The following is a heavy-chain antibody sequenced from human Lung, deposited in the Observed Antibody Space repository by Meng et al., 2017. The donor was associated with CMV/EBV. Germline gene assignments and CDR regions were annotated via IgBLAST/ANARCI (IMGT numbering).Heavy chain of an antibody. D-gene: IGHD2/OR15-2a*01. V-gene: IGHV3-53*01. Sequence: GESLKISCAASGFSVGSEYMGWVRQAPGKGLEWVSLMYSGGITRYSDSVRGRFIISRDSSKNTLFLQMNSLRAEDTAVYYCAGNSESRHWGQGTLVTVSS. CDR2: MYSGGIT. J-gene: IGHJ4*02. CDR3: AGNSESRH. CDR1: GFSVGSEY.